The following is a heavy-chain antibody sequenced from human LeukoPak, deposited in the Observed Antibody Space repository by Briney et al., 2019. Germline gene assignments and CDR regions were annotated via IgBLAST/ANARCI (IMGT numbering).Heavy chain of an antibody. D-gene: IGHD2-15*01. CDR1: GFTFGSYD. V-gene: IGHV3-23*01. J-gene: IGHJ3*02. CDR2: ISGNGHST. Sequence: GGSLRLSCAASGFTFGSYDMSWVRQAPGKGLEWVSAISGNGHSTYYVDSVKGRFTISRDNSRNTLYLQMNSLRAEDTAVYYCALYCSGGSCYSMGGAFDIWGQGTMVTVSS. CDR3: ALYCSGGSCYSMGGAFDI.